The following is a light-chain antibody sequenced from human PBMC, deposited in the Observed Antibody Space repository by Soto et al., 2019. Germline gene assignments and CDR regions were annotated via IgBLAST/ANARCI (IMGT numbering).Light chain of an antibody. V-gene: IGLV2-14*01. CDR1: SSDIGTYDY. CDR3: SSYTGTSNVVA. Sequence: QSALTQPASVSGSPGQSSTISCTGTSSDIGTYDYVSWYQQSPGKAPKLLISDVTHRPSGVSSRFSGSKSGNTASLTIAGLQAEDEADYYCSSYTGTSNVVAFGGGTKLTVL. J-gene: IGLJ2*01. CDR2: DVT.